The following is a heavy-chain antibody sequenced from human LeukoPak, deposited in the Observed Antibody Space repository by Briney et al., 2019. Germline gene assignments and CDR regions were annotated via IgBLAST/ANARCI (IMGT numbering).Heavy chain of an antibody. J-gene: IGHJ2*01. CDR3: ATWARLDKEWGGHFDL. Sequence: GGSLRLSCAASGFTVSSNYMSWVRQAPGKGLEWVSVIYSGGSTYYADSVKGRFTISRDNSKNTLYLQMNSLRAEDTAVYYCATWARLDKEWGGHFDLWGRGTLVIVSS. V-gene: IGHV3-53*01. D-gene: IGHD6-19*01. CDR1: GFTVSSNY. CDR2: IYSGGST.